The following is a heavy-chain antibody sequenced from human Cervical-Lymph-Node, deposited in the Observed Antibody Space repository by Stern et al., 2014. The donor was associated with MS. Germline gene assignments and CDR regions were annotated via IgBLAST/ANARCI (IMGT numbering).Heavy chain of an antibody. V-gene: IGHV4-61*01. CDR1: GGSVKTGSYY. J-gene: IGHJ5*02. Sequence: QVQLGQSGPGLVKPSETLSLTCSVSGGSVKTGSYYWSWIRQPPGKGLEWIWYVYVSGNTNYNPSLKSRVTISGDTSKNQFSLKLTSVTASDTAVYYCARWGFCSSTSCPNWFDPWGQGTLVTVSS. D-gene: IGHD2-2*01. CDR3: ARWGFCSSTSCPNWFDP. CDR2: VYVSGNT.